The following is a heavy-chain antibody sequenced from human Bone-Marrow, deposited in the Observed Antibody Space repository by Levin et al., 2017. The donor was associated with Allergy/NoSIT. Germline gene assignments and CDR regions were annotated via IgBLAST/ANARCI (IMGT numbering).Heavy chain of an antibody. CDR3: ARGPVNCSGGSCYDRYYYYYYGMDV. V-gene: IGHV3-30-3*01. CDR2: ISYDGSNK. D-gene: IGHD2-15*01. Sequence: SCAASGFTFSSYAMHWVRQAPGKGLEWVAVISYDGSNKYYADSVKGRFTISRDNSKNTLYLQMNSLRAEDTAVYYCARGPVNCSGGSCYDRYYYYYYGMDVWGQGTTVTVSS. J-gene: IGHJ6*02. CDR1: GFTFSSYA.